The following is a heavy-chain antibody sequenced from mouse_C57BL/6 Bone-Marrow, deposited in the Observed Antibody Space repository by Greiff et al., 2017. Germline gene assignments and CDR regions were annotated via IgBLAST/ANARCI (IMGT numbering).Heavy chain of an antibody. J-gene: IGHJ4*01. CDR1: GFSFNTYA. CDR2: IRSKSNNYAT. V-gene: IGHV10-1*01. CDR3: VRQKEYAMDY. Sequence: EVKLMESGGGLVQPKGSLKLSCAASGFSFNTYAMNWVRQAPGKGLEWVARIRSKSNNYATYYADSVKDRFTISRDDSESMLYLQMNNLKTEDTAMYYCVRQKEYAMDYWGQGTSVTVSS.